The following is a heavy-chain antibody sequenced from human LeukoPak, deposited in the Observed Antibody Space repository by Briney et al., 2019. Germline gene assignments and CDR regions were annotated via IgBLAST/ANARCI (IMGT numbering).Heavy chain of an antibody. CDR3: ARDAWFGEMHDYYMDV. J-gene: IGHJ6*03. Sequence: ASVKVSCKASGYTFTSYGISWVRQAPGQGLEWMGWISAYNGNTNYAQKLQGRVTMTTDTSTSTAYMELRSLRSDDTAVYYCARDAWFGEMHDYYMDVWGKGTTVTISS. V-gene: IGHV1-18*01. D-gene: IGHD3-10*01. CDR1: GYTFTSYG. CDR2: ISAYNGNT.